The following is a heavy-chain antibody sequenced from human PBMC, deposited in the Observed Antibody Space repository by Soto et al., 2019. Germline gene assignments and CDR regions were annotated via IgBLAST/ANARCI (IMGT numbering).Heavy chain of an antibody. Sequence: HPGGSLRLSCAASGFTFSSYAMHWVRQAPGKGLEWVAVISYDGSNKYYADSVKGRFTISRDNSKNTLYLQMNSLRAEDTAIYFCAKSPSVVLVPSSLGGNNWFDPWGQGTLVTVSS. V-gene: IGHV3-30-3*02. J-gene: IGHJ5*02. CDR1: GFTFSSYA. CDR2: ISYDGSNK. CDR3: AKSPSVVLVPSSLGGNNWFDP. D-gene: IGHD2-2*01.